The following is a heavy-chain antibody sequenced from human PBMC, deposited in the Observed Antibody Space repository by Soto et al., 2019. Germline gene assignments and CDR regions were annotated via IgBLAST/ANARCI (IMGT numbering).Heavy chain of an antibody. D-gene: IGHD5-12*01. V-gene: IGHV4-59*01. CDR2: NYHSGTT. J-gene: IGHJ4*02. CDR3: VREAYIGYGHAIAY. Sequence: SETLSLTCAVSGVPISTYYWSWIRQPPGKGLEWIGYNYHSGTTNYNPSLKSRVTISVDTSKNQFSLRLISVTAADTATYYCVREAYIGYGHAIAYSGQRTLVTVSS. CDR1: GVPISTYY.